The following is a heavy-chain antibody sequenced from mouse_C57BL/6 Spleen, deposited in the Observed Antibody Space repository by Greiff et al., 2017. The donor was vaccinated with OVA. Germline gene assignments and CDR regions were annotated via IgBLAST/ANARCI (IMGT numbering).Heavy chain of an antibody. V-gene: IGHV14-4*01. J-gene: IGHJ3*01. CDR2: IDPENGDT. CDR1: GFNIKDDY. D-gene: IGHD2-5*01. Sequence: EVQLQESGAELVRPGASVKLSCTASGFNIKDDYMHWVKQRPEQGLEWIGWIDPENGDTEYASKFQGKATITADTSSNTAYLQLSSLTSEDTAVYYCTTISNYVAYWGQGTLVTVSA. CDR3: TTISNYVAY.